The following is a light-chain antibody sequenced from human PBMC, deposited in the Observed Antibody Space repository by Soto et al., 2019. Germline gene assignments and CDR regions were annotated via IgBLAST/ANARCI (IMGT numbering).Light chain of an antibody. CDR2: GAS. CDR3: QQYHNWPPVT. Sequence: EIVMMQSPATLSVSPGERVTLSCRASQSVSSNLAWYQQKSGQAPRLLIYGASTRATGIPARFSGSGSGTEFTLTISSLQSEDLAIYYCQQYHNWPPVTFGQGTRLEIK. V-gene: IGKV3-15*01. J-gene: IGKJ5*01. CDR1: QSVSSN.